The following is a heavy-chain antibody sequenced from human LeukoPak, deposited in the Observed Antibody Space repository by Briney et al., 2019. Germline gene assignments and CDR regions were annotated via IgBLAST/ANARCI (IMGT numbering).Heavy chain of an antibody. D-gene: IGHD4-17*01. CDR3: ARDLYGDPDY. V-gene: IGHV3-30*04. J-gene: IGHJ4*02. Sequence: PGGSLRLSCAASGFTFSSYAMHWVRQAPGKGLEWVAVISYDGSNKYYADSVKGRFTISRDNSKNTLYLQMNSLRAEDTAVYYCARDLYGDPDYWGQGTLVTVSS. CDR2: ISYDGSNK. CDR1: GFTFSSYA.